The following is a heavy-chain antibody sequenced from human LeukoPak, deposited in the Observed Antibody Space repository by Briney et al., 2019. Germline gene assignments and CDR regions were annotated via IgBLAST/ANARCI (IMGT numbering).Heavy chain of an antibody. CDR2: ISYDGSNK. J-gene: IGHJ4*02. CDR1: GFTFSSYA. Sequence: GRSLRLSCAASGFTFSSYAMHWVRQAPGKGLEWVAVISYDGSNKYYADSVKGRFAISRDNSNNTLYLQMNSLRAEDTAVYYCARDDYGDYESLDYWGQGTLVTVSS. CDR3: ARDDYGDYESLDY. D-gene: IGHD4-17*01. V-gene: IGHV3-30*09.